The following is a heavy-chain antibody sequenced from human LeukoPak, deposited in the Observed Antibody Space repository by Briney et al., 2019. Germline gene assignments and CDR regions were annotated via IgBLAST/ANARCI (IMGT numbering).Heavy chain of an antibody. CDR2: IKEDGGEG. Sequence: GGSLRLSCAASGFTFSSYWMTWVRQAPGKGLEWVANIKEDGGEGYYVDSVKGRFTISRDNSKNTLYLQMNSLRAEDTAVYYCAKSIILDWFDPWGQGTLVTVSS. CDR3: AKSIILDWFDP. J-gene: IGHJ5*02. CDR1: GFTFSSYW. D-gene: IGHD3-9*01. V-gene: IGHV3-7*03.